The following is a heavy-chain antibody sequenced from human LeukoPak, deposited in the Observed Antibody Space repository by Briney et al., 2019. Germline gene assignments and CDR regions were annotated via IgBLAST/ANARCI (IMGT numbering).Heavy chain of an antibody. CDR3: ATSYSGSYPTDY. J-gene: IGHJ4*02. V-gene: IGHV1-69*05. CDR2: IIPIFGTA. Sequence: SVKVSCKASGGTFSNYAISWVRQAPGQGLEWMGRIIPIFGTANYAQKFQGRVTITTGESTSTAYMELSSLGSEDTAVYYCATSYSGSYPTDYWGQGTLVTVSS. CDR1: GGTFSNYA. D-gene: IGHD1-26*01.